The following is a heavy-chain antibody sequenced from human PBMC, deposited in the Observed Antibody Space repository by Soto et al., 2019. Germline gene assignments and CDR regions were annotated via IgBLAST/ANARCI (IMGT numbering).Heavy chain of an antibody. V-gene: IGHV4-59*01. Sequence: SETLSLTCTVSGGSISSYYWSWIRQPPGKGLEWIGYIYYSGSTNYNPSLKSRVTISVDTSKNQFSLKLSSVTAADTAVYYCARVGYYGSGSYHYGMDVWGQGTTVTVSS. J-gene: IGHJ6*02. CDR2: IYYSGST. CDR1: GGSISSYY. CDR3: ARVGYYGSGSYHYGMDV. D-gene: IGHD3-10*01.